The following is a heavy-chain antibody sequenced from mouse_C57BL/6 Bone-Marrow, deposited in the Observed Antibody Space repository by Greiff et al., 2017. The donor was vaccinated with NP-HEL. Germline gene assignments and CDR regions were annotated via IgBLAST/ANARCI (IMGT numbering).Heavy chain of an antibody. J-gene: IGHJ2*01. CDR2: IYPGDGDT. CDR3: ARNYRDS. V-gene: IGHV1-82*01. D-gene: IGHD2-14*01. Sequence: VKLMESGPELVKPGASVKISCKASGYAFSSSWMNWVKQRPGKGLEWIGRIYPGDGDTNYNGKFKGKATLTADKSSSTAYMQLSSLTSEDSAVYFCARNYRDSWGQGTTLTVSS. CDR1: GYAFSSSW.